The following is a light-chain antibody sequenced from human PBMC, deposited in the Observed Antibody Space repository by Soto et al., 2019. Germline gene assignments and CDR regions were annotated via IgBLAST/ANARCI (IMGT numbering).Light chain of an antibody. Sequence: QSVLTQPPSAPGSPGQSVTISCTGTSSDVGGYNYVYWYQQHPGKAPKLMIYEVTERPSGVPDRFSGSKSGNTASLTVSGLQAEDEADYYCSSYADSNSYVFGTGTKVNV. CDR3: SSYADSNSYV. J-gene: IGLJ1*01. CDR2: EVT. CDR1: SSDVGGYNY. V-gene: IGLV2-8*01.